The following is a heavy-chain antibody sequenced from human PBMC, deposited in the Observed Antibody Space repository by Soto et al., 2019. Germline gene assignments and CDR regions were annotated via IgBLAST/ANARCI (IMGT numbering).Heavy chain of an antibody. CDR2: ISYDGSNK. V-gene: IGHV3-30*03. CDR1: GFTFSSSG. CDR3: ATDFSGWYGSSEYGF. D-gene: IGHD6-19*01. Sequence: QVQLVESGGGVVQPGRSLRLSCAASGFTFSSSGIHWVRQAPGKGLEWVAVISYDGSNKYYVDSVKGRFTISRDNSXXTLYLQMNGLRAEDTAVYYCATDFSGWYGSSEYGFWGQGTLVTVSS. J-gene: IGHJ4*02.